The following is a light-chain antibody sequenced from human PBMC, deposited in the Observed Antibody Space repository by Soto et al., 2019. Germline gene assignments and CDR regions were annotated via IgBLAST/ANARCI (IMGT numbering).Light chain of an antibody. V-gene: IGLV2-8*01. CDR1: RSDVGGYNY. CDR3: SSYAGSNNLGV. Sequence: QSALTQPPSASGSPGQSFTISCTGTRSDVGGYNYVSWYQQHPGKAPKLMIYEVSKRPSGVPDRFSGSKSGNTASLTVSGLQAEDEADYYCSSYAGSNNLGVFGGRTKLTVL. J-gene: IGLJ3*02. CDR2: EVS.